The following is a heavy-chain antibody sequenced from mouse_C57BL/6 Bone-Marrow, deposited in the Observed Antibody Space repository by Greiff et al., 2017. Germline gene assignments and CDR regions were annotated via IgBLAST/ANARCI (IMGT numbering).Heavy chain of an antibody. Sequence: QVQLQQSGPGLVQPSPRLSITCTVSGFSLTSYGVHWVRQSPGKGLEWLGVIRRGGSTDYNAPFISSLSISNDNSKSQVFFIMNSLQADDTAIYYCARNDGYSYAMDYWGQGTSVTVSS. V-gene: IGHV2-2*01. CDR2: IRRGGST. CDR1: GFSLTSYG. J-gene: IGHJ4*01. D-gene: IGHD2-3*01. CDR3: ARNDGYSYAMDY.